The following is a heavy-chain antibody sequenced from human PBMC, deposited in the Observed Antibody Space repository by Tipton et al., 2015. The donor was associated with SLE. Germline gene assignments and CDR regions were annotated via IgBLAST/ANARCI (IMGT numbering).Heavy chain of an antibody. Sequence: TLSLTCTVSGVSISSHYWSWIRQPPGKGLEWIGYIYYSGSTNYNPSLKSRVTISVDTSKNQFSLKLSSVTAADTAVYYCASGEWGFDYLGQGTLVTVSS. J-gene: IGHJ4*02. CDR3: ASGEWGFDY. V-gene: IGHV4-59*11. CDR1: GVSISSHY. CDR2: IYYSGST. D-gene: IGHD3-16*01.